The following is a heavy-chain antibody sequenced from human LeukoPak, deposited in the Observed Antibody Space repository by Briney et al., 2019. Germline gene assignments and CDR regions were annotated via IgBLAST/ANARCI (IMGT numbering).Heavy chain of an antibody. CDR2: INYRGGRT. Sequence: GGSLRLSCAASGFTFSIYAMSWVRQARGEGLEWVSGINYRGGRTYYADCVTGRFTIYRDNSKNTLYLQMNSLRAEDTAVYFCAKDPSRPAYYYYGMDVWGQGTTVTVSS. CDR1: GFTFSIYA. CDR3: AKDPSRPAYYYYGMDV. V-gene: IGHV3-23*01. J-gene: IGHJ6*02.